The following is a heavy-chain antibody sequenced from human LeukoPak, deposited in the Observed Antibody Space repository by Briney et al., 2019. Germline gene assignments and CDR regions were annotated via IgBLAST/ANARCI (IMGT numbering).Heavy chain of an antibody. CDR2: ISSSGGTA. V-gene: IGHV3-48*04. Sequence: GGSLRLSCVASGFSFNIYAMNWVRQAPGKGLEWISAISSSGGTAYYADSVKGRFTISRDNAKNSLYLQMNSLRAEDTAVYYCARDIYYDSSGYYGSVYWGQGTLVTVSS. J-gene: IGHJ4*02. CDR3: ARDIYYDSSGYYGSVY. D-gene: IGHD3-22*01. CDR1: GFSFNIYA.